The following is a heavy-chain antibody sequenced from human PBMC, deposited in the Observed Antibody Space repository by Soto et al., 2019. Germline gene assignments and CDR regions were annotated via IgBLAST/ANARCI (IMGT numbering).Heavy chain of an antibody. CDR1: GFTFSSYA. CDR3: AKDYSDLLGAFDI. CDR2: ISGSGGST. V-gene: IGHV3-23*01. J-gene: IGHJ3*02. D-gene: IGHD2-15*01. Sequence: EVQLLESGGGLVQPGGSLRLSCAASGFTFSSYAMSWVRQAPGKGLEWVSAISGSGGSTYYADSVKGRFTISRDNSKNTLYLQMNRLRAEDTAVYYCAKDYSDLLGAFDIWGQGTMVTVSS.